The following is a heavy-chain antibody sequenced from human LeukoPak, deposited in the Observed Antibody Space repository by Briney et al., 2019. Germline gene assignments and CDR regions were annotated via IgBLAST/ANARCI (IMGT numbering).Heavy chain of an antibody. J-gene: IGHJ3*02. D-gene: IGHD2-2*01. CDR2: ITSTSDII. Sequence: GGSLGLSCAASGFTFNSYSMEWVRQAPGKGLEWLSYITSTSDIIYYADSVKGRFTSSRDNAKNSVYLQMNSLRVEDTAVYYCAKLIRGYCSSTSCNENALDIWGQGTTVTVSS. CDR1: GFTFNSYS. V-gene: IGHV3-48*01. CDR3: AKLIRGYCSSTSCNENALDI.